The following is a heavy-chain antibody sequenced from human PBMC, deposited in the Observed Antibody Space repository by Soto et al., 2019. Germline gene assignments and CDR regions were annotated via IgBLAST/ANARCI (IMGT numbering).Heavy chain of an antibody. V-gene: IGHV3-33*01. Sequence: GGSLRLSCAASGFTFSSYGMHWVRQAPGKGLEWVAVIWYDGSNKYYADSVKGRFTISRDNSKNTLYLQMNSLRAEDTAVYYCARDRRELVDYYYYYYGMDVWGQGTTVTVS. CDR2: IWYDGSNK. D-gene: IGHD3-3*01. J-gene: IGHJ6*02. CDR3: ARDRRELVDYYYYYYGMDV. CDR1: GFTFSSYG.